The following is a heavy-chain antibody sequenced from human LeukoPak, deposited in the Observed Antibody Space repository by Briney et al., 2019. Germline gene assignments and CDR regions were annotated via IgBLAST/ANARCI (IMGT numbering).Heavy chain of an antibody. CDR1: GGSISLNSYY. Sequence: SETLSLTCTVSGGSISLNSYYWGWIRQPPGKGLEWIGSIYYSGSTYYNLSLKSRLTISVDTSKNQFSLKLSSVTAADTAVYYCARDRITMVRGVITTHTLFDYWGQGTLVTVSS. D-gene: IGHD3-10*01. CDR2: IYYSGST. J-gene: IGHJ4*02. CDR3: ARDRITMVRGVITTHTLFDY. V-gene: IGHV4-39*02.